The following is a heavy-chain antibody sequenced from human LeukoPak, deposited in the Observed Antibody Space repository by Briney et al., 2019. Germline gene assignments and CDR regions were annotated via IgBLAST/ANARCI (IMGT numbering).Heavy chain of an antibody. J-gene: IGHJ4*02. D-gene: IGHD2-21*02. Sequence: ASVKVSCKASGYTFSGYYMHWVRQAPGQGLEWVGWINPNSGGTNYAQKFQGRVTMTRDTSISTAYMELSRLLSGDTAVYYCVRGKTMVYCGGDCYRFDNWGQGTLVTVSS. CDR3: VRGKTMVYCGGDCYRFDN. CDR1: GYTFSGYY. V-gene: IGHV1-2*02. CDR2: INPNSGGT.